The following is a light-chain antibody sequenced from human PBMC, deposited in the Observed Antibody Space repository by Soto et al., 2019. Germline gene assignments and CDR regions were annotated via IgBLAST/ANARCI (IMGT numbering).Light chain of an antibody. V-gene: IGKV1-39*01. CDR3: QQSHGIPYT. Sequence: DIQMTQSPSSLSAFVGDRVTITCRASQTITGYLNWYQQKPGKAPTLLIYDASSLQSGVPSWFSGSGSGTDFTLTISSLQPEDFATYYCQQSHGIPYTFGQGTRLEIK. CDR2: DAS. J-gene: IGKJ2*01. CDR1: QTITGY.